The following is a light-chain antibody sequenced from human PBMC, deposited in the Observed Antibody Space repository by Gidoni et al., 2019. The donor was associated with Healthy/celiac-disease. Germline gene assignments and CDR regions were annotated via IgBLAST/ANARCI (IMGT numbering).Light chain of an antibody. CDR2: DAS. CDR1: QDISNY. CDR3: QQYDNLLALT. V-gene: IGKV1-33*01. Sequence: DIQMTQSPSSLSASVGDRVTITCQASQDISNYLNWDQQKPGKAPKLLIYDASNLETGVPSRFSGSGSGTDFTFTISSLQPEDIATYYCQQYDNLLALTFXGXTKVEIK. J-gene: IGKJ4*01.